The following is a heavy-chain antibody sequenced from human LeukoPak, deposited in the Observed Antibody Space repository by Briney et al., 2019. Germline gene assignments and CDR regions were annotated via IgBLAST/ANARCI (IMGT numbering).Heavy chain of an antibody. V-gene: IGHV4-59*01. Sequence: SETLSLTCAVYGGSFSGYYWSWIRQPPGKGLEWIGYIYYSGSTNYNPSLKSRVTISVDTSKNQFSLKLSSVTAADTAVYYCARVGLLWFGEPTYFDYWGQGALVTVSS. D-gene: IGHD3-10*01. CDR1: GGSFSGYY. CDR3: ARVGLLWFGEPTYFDY. J-gene: IGHJ4*02. CDR2: IYYSGST.